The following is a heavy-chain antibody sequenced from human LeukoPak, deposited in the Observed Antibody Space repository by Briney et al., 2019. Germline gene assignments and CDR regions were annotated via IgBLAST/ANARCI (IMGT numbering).Heavy chain of an antibody. CDR1: GYTCTGYY. D-gene: IGHD6-19*01. Sequence: GASVKVSCKPSGYTCTGYYLHWVRQAPGQALEWMGWINPNIGATMYAQKFQGRVTMTRDTSISTAYMELNSLRSDATAVYYCARDRVGSGWPRPFYFENWGQGTLVTVSS. J-gene: IGHJ4*02. CDR3: ARDRVGSGWPRPFYFEN. V-gene: IGHV1-2*02. CDR2: INPNIGAT.